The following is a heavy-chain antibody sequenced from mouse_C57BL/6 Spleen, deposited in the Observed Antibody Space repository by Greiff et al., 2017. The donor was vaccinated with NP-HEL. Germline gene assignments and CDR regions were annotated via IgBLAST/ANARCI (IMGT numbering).Heavy chain of an antibody. CDR1: GFTFSSYA. J-gene: IGHJ1*03. D-gene: IGHD1-1*01. V-gene: IGHV5-9-1*02. CDR2: ISSGGDYI. CDR3: TREGYGSSPGYFDV. Sequence: EVMLVESGEGLVKPGGSLKLSCAASGFTFSSYAMSWVRQTPEKRLEWVAYISSGGDYIYYADTVKGRFTISRDNARNTLYLQMSSLKSEDTAMYYCTREGYGSSPGYFDVWGTGTTVTVSS.